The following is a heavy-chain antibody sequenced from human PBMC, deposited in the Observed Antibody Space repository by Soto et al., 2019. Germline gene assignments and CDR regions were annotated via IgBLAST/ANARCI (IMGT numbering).Heavy chain of an antibody. CDR2: ISGSGGST. J-gene: IGHJ4*02. Sequence: GGSLRLSCAASGFTFSSYAMSWVRQAPGKGLEWVSAISGSGGSTYYADSVKGRFTISRDNYKNTLYLQMNSLRAEDTAVYYCAKGRDYSNSPFDYWGQGTLVTVSS. CDR1: GFTFSSYA. CDR3: AKGRDYSNSPFDY. V-gene: IGHV3-23*01. D-gene: IGHD4-4*01.